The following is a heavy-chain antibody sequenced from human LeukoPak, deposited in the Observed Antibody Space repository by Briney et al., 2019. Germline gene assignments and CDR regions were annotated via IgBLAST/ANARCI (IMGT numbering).Heavy chain of an antibody. J-gene: IGHJ4*02. CDR2: ISSSSSYI. CDR1: VFTFSSYS. CDR3: APLGGSVAGTFDY. D-gene: IGHD6-19*01. V-gene: IGHV3-21*01. Sequence: GGSLRLSCAASVFTFSSYSMNWVRQAPGKGLEWVSSISSSSSYIYYADSVKGRFTISRDNAKNSLYLQMNSLRAEDTAVYYCAPLGGSVAGTFDYWGQGTLVTVYS.